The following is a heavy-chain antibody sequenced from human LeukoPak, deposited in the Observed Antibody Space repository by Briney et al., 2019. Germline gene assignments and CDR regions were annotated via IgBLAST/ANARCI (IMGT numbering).Heavy chain of an antibody. Sequence: PGGSLRLSCAASGFTFSSYGMHWVXQAPGXGLEWVALIWYDGSSKHYADSVRGRFTISRDNSKNTLYLQMNSLRAEDTAVYYCARDFELSHWGQGTLVTVSS. J-gene: IGHJ4*02. D-gene: IGHD3-16*02. CDR1: GFTFSSYG. CDR3: ARDFELSH. CDR2: IWYDGSSK. V-gene: IGHV3-33*01.